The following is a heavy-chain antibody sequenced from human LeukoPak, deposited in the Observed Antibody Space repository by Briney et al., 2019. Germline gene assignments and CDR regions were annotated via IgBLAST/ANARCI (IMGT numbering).Heavy chain of an antibody. CDR1: GFTVSSNY. J-gene: IGHJ4*02. CDR3: ARGPPDYGDYTFDY. D-gene: IGHD4-17*01. Sequence: PGGSLRLSCAASGFTVSSNYMSWVRQAPGKGLEWVSVIYSGGSTYYADSVKGRFTISRDNSKNTLYLQMNSLRAEDTAVYYCARGPPDYGDYTFDYWGQGTLVTVSS. CDR2: IYSGGST. V-gene: IGHV3-66*02.